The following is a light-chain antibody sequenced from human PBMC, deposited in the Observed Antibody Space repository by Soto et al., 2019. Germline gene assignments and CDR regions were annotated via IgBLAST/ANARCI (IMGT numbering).Light chain of an antibody. Sequence: EMAMKQSLATLSVSKGERAILSCRASQNVYNNLAWDQQAAGQAARLRILDASTRATGIPARLSGSGSGTEFTLTLSGLQSEDFAIYYCQQYNKWLLIPFGQGARLEIK. J-gene: IGKJ5*01. CDR2: DAS. CDR3: QQYNKWLLIP. V-gene: IGKV3-15*01. CDR1: QNVYNN.